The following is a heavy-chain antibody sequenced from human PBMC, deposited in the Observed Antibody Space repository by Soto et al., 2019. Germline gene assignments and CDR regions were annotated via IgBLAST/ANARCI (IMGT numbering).Heavy chain of an antibody. CDR3: ARVLDYDFWSGSPSSAAFDY. CDR1: GFTFSSYW. CDR2: IKQDGSEK. D-gene: IGHD3-3*01. Sequence: EVQLVESGGGLVQPGGSLRLSCAASGFTFSSYWMSWVRQAPGKGLEWVANIKQDGSEKYYVDSVKGRFTISRDNAKNSLYLQMNSLRAEDTAVYYCARVLDYDFWSGSPSSAAFDYWGQGTLVTVSS. J-gene: IGHJ4*02. V-gene: IGHV3-7*05.